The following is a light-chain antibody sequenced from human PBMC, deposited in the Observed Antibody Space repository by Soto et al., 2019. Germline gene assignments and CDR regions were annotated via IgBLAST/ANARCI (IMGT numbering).Light chain of an antibody. CDR2: SNN. CDR1: SSNIGSNT. V-gene: IGLV1-44*01. J-gene: IGLJ3*02. CDR3: AAWDDSLNGPL. Sequence: QSVLTQPPSASGTPGQRVTISCSGSSSNIGSNTVNWYQQLPGTAPTLLIYSNNQRPSGVPDRFSGSKSGTSASLAVNGLQSEDEADYYCAAWDDSLNGPLFGGGTKLTFL.